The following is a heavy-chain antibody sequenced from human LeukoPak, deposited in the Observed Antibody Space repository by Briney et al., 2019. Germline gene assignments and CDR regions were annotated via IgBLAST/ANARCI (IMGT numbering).Heavy chain of an antibody. V-gene: IGHV4-34*01. D-gene: IGHD2-8*01. J-gene: IGHJ6*03. Sequence: SETLSLTCTVSGGSFSGYYWSWIRQPPGKGLEWIGEINHSGSTNYNPSLKSRVTISVDTSKNQFSLKLSSVTAADTAVYYCARTPRRVYASYYYYMDVWGKGTTVTVSS. CDR2: INHSGST. CDR3: ARTPRRVYASYYYYMDV. CDR1: GGSFSGYY.